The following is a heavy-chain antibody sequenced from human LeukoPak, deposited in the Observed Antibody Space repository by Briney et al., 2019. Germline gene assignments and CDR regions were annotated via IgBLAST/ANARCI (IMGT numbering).Heavy chain of an antibody. Sequence: SETLSLTCTVSGGSISSYYWSRIRQPPGKGLEWIGYIYYSGSTNYNPSLKSRVTISVDTSKNQFSLKLSSVTAADTAVYYCARLTHYYDSSGLDYWGQGTLVTVSS. D-gene: IGHD3-22*01. CDR2: IYYSGST. CDR3: ARLTHYYDSSGLDY. J-gene: IGHJ4*02. CDR1: GGSISSYY. V-gene: IGHV4-59*01.